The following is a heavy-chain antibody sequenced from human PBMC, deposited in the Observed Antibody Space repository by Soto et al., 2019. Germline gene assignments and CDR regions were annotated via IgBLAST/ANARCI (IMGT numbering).Heavy chain of an antibody. D-gene: IGHD3-3*01. CDR2: IWYDGSNK. CDR3: ARERSPDLIRFLEWLFPDY. Sequence: QVQLVESGGGVVQPGRSLRLSCAASGFTFSSYGMHWVRQAPGKGLEWVAVIWYDGSNKYYADSVKGRFTISRDNSKNTLYLQMNSLRAEDTAVYYCARERSPDLIRFLEWLFPDYWGQGTLVTVSS. J-gene: IGHJ4*02. CDR1: GFTFSSYG. V-gene: IGHV3-33*01.